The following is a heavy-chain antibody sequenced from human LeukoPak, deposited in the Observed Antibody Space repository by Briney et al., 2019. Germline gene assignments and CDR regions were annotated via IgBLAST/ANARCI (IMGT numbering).Heavy chain of an antibody. CDR1: GYTFTSYD. V-gene: IGHV1-18*01. Sequence: ASVTVSCKASGYTFTSYDISWVRQAPGQGLEWMGWISAYNGNTIYAQRLQGRVTMTTDTSTSTASMELRSLRSDDTAVYYCARVKRRYYGSGSPYYFDYWGQGTLVTVSS. D-gene: IGHD3-10*01. CDR3: ARVKRRYYGSGSPYYFDY. CDR2: ISAYNGNT. J-gene: IGHJ4*02.